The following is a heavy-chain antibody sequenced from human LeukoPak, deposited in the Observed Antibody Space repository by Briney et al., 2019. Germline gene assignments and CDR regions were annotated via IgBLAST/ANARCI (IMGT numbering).Heavy chain of an antibody. Sequence: GGSLRLSCAASGFTFSSYAMSWVRQAPGKGLEWVSAISGSGDSTYYGDSVKGRFTISRDNAKNSLYLQMNSLRAEDTAVYYCARDSGGYWGQGTLVTVSS. V-gene: IGHV3-23*01. CDR3: ARDSGGY. J-gene: IGHJ4*02. CDR1: GFTFSSYA. CDR2: ISGSGDST. D-gene: IGHD3-10*01.